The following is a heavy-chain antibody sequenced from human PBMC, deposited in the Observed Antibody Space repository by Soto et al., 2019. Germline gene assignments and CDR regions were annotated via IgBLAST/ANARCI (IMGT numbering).Heavy chain of an antibody. CDR1: GFTFSSYA. V-gene: IGHV3-23*01. J-gene: IGHJ4*02. CDR3: AKNCQNLGSTSCYYFGY. CDR2: ISGSGGST. D-gene: IGHD2-2*01. Sequence: GGSLRLSCAASGFTFSSYAMSWVRQAPGKGLEWVSAISGSGGSTYYADSVKGRFTISRDNSKNTLYRQMNSLRAEDTAVYYCAKNCQNLGSTSCYYFGYWGQGTLVTVSS.